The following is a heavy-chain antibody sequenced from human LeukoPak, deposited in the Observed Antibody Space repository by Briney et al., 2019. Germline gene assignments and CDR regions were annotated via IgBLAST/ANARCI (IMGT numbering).Heavy chain of an antibody. Sequence: PSETLSLTCAVSGGSISSSNWWSWVRQPPGKGLEWIGEIYHSGSTNYNPSLKSRVTISVDKSKNQFSLRLSSVTAADTAVYYCAVSIAAAGTFDYWGQGTLVTVSS. CDR2: IYHSGST. J-gene: IGHJ4*02. V-gene: IGHV4-4*02. CDR1: GGSISSSNW. D-gene: IGHD6-13*01. CDR3: AVSIAAAGTFDY.